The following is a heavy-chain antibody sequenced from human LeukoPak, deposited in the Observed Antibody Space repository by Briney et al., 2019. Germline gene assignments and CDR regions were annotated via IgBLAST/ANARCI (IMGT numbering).Heavy chain of an antibody. CDR1: GFTFSSYA. D-gene: IGHD3-22*01. J-gene: IGHJ4*02. Sequence: PGGSLRLSCAASGFTFSSYAMSWVRQAPGKGLEWVSAISGSGGSTYYADSVKGRFTISRDNSKNTLYLQMNSLRAEDTAVYYCAKDARRYYYDSKGNLYYWGQGTLVTVSS. CDR2: ISGSGGST. CDR3: AKDARRYYYDSKGNLYY. V-gene: IGHV3-23*01.